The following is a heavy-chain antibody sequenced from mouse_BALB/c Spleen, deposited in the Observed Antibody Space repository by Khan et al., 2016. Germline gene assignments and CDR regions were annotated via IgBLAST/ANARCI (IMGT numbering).Heavy chain of an antibody. CDR2: IDPETGGT. J-gene: IGHJ1*01. D-gene: IGHD2-14*01. V-gene: IGHV1-15*01. Sequence: QVQLQQSGAELVRPGASVTLSCKASGYTFTDYEMHWVKQTPVHGLEWIGAIDPETGGTAYNQKFKGKATLTADKSSSTAYMELRSLTSEDSAVYYCTRKIHGYFSYLYFDVWGAGTTVTVSS. CDR3: TRKIHGYFSYLYFDV. CDR1: GYTFTDYE.